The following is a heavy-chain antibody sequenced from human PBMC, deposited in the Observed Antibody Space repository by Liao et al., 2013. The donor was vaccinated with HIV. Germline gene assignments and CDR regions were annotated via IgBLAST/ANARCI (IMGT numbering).Heavy chain of an antibody. CDR2: IYYSGST. J-gene: IGHJ3*02. D-gene: IGHD4-17*01. CDR3: ATEGRGPTVTGGAFDI. V-gene: IGHV4-30-4*08. Sequence: QVQLQESGPGLVKASQTLSLTCTVSGGSINSGDYYWSWVRQPPGQGLEWVGYIYYSGSTYYNPSLKSRVSMSLDTSKNHFSLNLTSVTAADTAMYFCATEGRGPTVTGGAFDIWGQGTMVTVSS. CDR1: GGSINSGDYY.